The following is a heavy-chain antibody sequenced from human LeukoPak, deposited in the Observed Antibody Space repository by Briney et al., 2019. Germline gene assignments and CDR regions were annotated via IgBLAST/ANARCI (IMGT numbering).Heavy chain of an antibody. D-gene: IGHD3-22*01. J-gene: IGHJ5*02. CDR1: GQSISRDYY. CDR3: ARVSPQSYYYDSSGYYYGWFDP. Sequence: SETLSLTCTVSGQSISRDYYWGWIRPPPGKGLECIGYIYYSGSTNYNPSLKSRVTISVDTSKNQFSLKLSSVTAADTAVYYCARVSPQSYYYDSSGYYYGWFDPWGQGTLVTVSS. CDR2: IYYSGST. V-gene: IGHV4-59*01.